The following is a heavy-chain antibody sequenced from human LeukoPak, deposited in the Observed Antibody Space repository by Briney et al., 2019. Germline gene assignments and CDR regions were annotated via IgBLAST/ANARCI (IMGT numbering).Heavy chain of an antibody. V-gene: IGHV3-30-3*01. D-gene: IGHD6-19*01. J-gene: IGHJ4*02. CDR1: GFTFSGYA. Sequence: GGSLRLSCAASGFTFSGYAMHWVRQAPGKGLEWVAVISYDGSNKYYADSVKGRFTISRDNSKNTLYLQMNSLRAEDTAVYYCARGGYSSGFYYFDYWGQGTLVTVSS. CDR3: ARGGYSSGFYYFDY. CDR2: ISYDGSNK.